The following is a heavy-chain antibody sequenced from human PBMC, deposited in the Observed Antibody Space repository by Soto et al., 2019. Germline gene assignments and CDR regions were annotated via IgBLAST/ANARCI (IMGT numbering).Heavy chain of an antibody. D-gene: IGHD5-12*01. CDR2: ISSSSSYI. CDR1: GVTFSRYS. V-gene: IGHV3-21*01. J-gene: IGHJ3*02. CDR3: ARDSLMATDAFDI. Sequence: LILSCAASGVTFSRYSRNWGRDAPGKGLEWVSSISSSSSYIYYADSVKGRFTISRDNAKNSLYLQMNSLRAEDTAVYYCARDSLMATDAFDIWGQGTMVTVAS.